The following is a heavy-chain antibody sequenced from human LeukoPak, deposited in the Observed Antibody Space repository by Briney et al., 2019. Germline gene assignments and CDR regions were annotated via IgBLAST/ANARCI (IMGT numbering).Heavy chain of an antibody. V-gene: IGHV4-59*01. J-gene: IGHJ4*02. CDR3: ARGVAGYGPYDY. CDR2: IYYTGNT. Sequence: SETLSLTCTVSGGSISPYYWTWIRQPPGKGLEWLGYIYYTGNTNYNPSLKSRVTISVDTSRNQFSLKLNSVTAADTAVYYCARGVAGYGPYDYWGRGTLVTVSS. D-gene: IGHD5-12*01. CDR1: GGSISPYY.